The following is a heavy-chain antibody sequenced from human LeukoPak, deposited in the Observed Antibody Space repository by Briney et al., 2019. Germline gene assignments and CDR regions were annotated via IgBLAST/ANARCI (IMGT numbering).Heavy chain of an antibody. D-gene: IGHD5-18*01. J-gene: IGHJ4*02. CDR3: ARIEDVTRGYNHAYYFDY. Sequence: SETLSLTCTGGTISISNYYWGWIRQPPGKGLEWIGNIFHNGNTYYNPSLKSRVTMSIDTSKKQFSLKLRTATAADTAVYYCARIEDVTRGYNHAYYFDYWGQGTLVTVSS. V-gene: IGHV4-39*07. CDR2: IFHNGNT. CDR1: GTISISNYY.